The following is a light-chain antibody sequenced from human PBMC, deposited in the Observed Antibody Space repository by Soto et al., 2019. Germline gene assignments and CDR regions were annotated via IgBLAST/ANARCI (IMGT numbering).Light chain of an antibody. V-gene: IGLV2-14*03. J-gene: IGLJ1*01. CDR2: DVS. CDR1: SSDFGGNNY. CDR3: SSFVNSTIPWV. Sequence: SVLTQPTSVSGSPGQSIIISCTGTSSDFGGNNYVSWYQHHPGKAPKLMICDVSDRPSGVSNRFSGSKSGNTASLTISRLQAEDEADYYCSSFVNSTIPWVFGTGTKVTVL.